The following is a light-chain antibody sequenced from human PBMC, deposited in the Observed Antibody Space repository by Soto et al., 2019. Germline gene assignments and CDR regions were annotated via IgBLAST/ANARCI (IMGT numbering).Light chain of an antibody. J-gene: IGLJ1*01. CDR3: SSYTSTSSYV. CDR1: SSDIGAYNY. Sequence: QSVLTQPASVSGSPGRSITISCTGTSSDIGAYNYVSWYQQHPGKAPKLMIYEVSNRPSGISNRFSGSKSGNTASLTISGLQADDEADYYCSSYTSTSSYVFGTGTKVTVL. CDR2: EVS. V-gene: IGLV2-14*01.